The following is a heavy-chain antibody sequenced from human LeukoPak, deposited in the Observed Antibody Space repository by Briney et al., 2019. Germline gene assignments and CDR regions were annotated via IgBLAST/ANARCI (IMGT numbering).Heavy chain of an antibody. CDR2: IYTSGST. J-gene: IGHJ4*02. CDR3: AREHDSSGSHFDY. CDR1: GGSISSGSYY. D-gene: IGHD3-22*01. Sequence: SQTLSLTCTVSGGSISSGSYYWSWIRQPAGKGLEWIGSIYTSGSTNYNPSLKSRVTISVDTSKNQFSLKLSSVTAADTAVYYCAREHDSSGSHFDYWGQGTLVTVSS. V-gene: IGHV4-61*02.